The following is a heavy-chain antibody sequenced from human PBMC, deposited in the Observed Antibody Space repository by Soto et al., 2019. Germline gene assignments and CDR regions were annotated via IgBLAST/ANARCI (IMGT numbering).Heavy chain of an antibody. CDR2: ISGSGGST. CDR3: AKSPPLGYYDSSGYTLYDAFDI. Sequence: GGSLRLSCAASGFTFSSYATSWVRQAPGKGLEWVSAISGSGGSTYYADSVKGRFTISRDNSKNTLYLQMNSLRAEDTAVYYCAKSPPLGYYDSSGYTLYDAFDIWGQGTMVTVSS. J-gene: IGHJ3*02. D-gene: IGHD3-22*01. CDR1: GFTFSSYA. V-gene: IGHV3-23*01.